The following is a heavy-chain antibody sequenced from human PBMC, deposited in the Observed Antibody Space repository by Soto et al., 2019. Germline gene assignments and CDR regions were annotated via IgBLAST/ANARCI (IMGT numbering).Heavy chain of an antibody. V-gene: IGHV4-30-4*01. CDR2: IYYSGST. CDR3: ARVYSSSWYSYYYYYGMDV. D-gene: IGHD6-13*01. J-gene: IGHJ6*02. Sequence: SETLSLTWTVSGGSISSGDYYWSWIRQPPGKGLEWIGYIYYSGSTYYNPSLKSRVTISVDTSKNQFSLKLSSVTAADTAVYYCARVYSSSWYSYYYYYGMDVWGQGTTVTVSS. CDR1: GGSISSGDYY.